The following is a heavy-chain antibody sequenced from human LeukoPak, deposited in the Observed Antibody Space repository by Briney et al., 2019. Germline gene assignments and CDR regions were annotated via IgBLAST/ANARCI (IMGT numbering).Heavy chain of an antibody. CDR2: IKSDGTGI. CDR1: GFTFSDYW. V-gene: IGHV3-74*03. Sequence: GGSLRLSCTASGFTFSDYWMYWVRQAPGKGLVWVSRIKSDGTGILYEDFAEGRFTISRDNAKNALYLQMTSLREEDTAVYYCVRGQTIDYWGQEILVTVSS. D-gene: IGHD3-10*01. J-gene: IGHJ4*02. CDR3: VRGQTIDY.